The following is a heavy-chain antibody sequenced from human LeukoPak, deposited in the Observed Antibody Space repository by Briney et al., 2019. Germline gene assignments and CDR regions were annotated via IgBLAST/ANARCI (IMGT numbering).Heavy chain of an antibody. J-gene: IGHJ4*02. Sequence: SETLSLTCTVSGGSISSYYWSWIRQPAGKGLEWIGRIYSSGSTNYNPSLKSRVTMSVDTSKSQFSLRLSSVTAADTAVYYCATLAGSGWLRYDYDYWGQGTLVTVSS. V-gene: IGHV4-4*07. CDR1: GGSISSYY. CDR3: ATLAGSGWLRYDYDY. D-gene: IGHD5-12*01. CDR2: IYSSGST.